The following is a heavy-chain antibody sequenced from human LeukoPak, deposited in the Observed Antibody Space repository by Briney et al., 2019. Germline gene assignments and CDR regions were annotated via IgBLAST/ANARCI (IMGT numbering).Heavy chain of an antibody. J-gene: IGHJ6*02. Sequence: TSETLSLTCTVSDDSISNTYYYWVWIRQPPGKGLEWIGTIYYDGRTYYNPSLKSRVTTSLDTSKNQFSLNLNSVTATDTAVYYCPRRSHCEGGSCPPVWGQGTTVTVSS. V-gene: IGHV4-39*01. CDR2: IYYDGRT. CDR1: DDSISNTYYY. D-gene: IGHD2-15*01. CDR3: PRRSHCEGGSCPPV.